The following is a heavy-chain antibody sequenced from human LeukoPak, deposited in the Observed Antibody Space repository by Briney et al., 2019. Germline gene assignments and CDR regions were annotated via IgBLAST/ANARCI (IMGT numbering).Heavy chain of an antibody. D-gene: IGHD6-19*01. CDR3: ARGYSSGLHFDY. CDR1: GFTFSSYG. J-gene: IGHJ4*02. Sequence: GGSLRLSCAASGFTFSSYGMHWVRQAPGKGLEWVSAISGSGGSTYYADSVKGRFTISRDNAKNTLYLQMNSLRAEDTAVYYCARGYSSGLHFDYWGQGTLVTVSS. V-gene: IGHV3-23*01. CDR2: ISGSGGST.